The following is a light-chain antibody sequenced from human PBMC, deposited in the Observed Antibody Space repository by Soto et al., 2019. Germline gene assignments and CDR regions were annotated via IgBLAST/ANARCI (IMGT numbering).Light chain of an antibody. V-gene: IGLV2-14*03. CDR1: SSDVGGYNY. CDR2: DVG. J-gene: IGLJ1*01. CDR3: SSYRSTSIPYV. Sequence: QSVLSQPASVSGSPGQSITISCTGTSSDVGGYNYVSWFQHHPGKAPKLMIYDVGNRPSGVSDRFSGSKSGNTASLTISGLQAEDKADYYCSSYRSTSIPYVFGTGTKVTVL.